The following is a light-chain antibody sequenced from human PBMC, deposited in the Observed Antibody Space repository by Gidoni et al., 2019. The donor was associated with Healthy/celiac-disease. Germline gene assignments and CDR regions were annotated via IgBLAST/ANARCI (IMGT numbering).Light chain of an antibody. CDR2: DAS. CDR1: QSVSSY. Sequence: EIVLTQSPATLSLSPGERATLSCRASQSVSSYLAWYQQKPGQAPRLLIYDASNRATGIPARFSVRGSGTDFTLTIGSLEPEDFAVYYCQQRSNWPYTFGQGTKLEIK. V-gene: IGKV3-11*01. J-gene: IGKJ2*01. CDR3: QQRSNWPYT.